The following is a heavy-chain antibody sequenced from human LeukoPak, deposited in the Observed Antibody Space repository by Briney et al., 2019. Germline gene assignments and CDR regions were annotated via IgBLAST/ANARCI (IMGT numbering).Heavy chain of an antibody. CDR1: GFTFSSYT. CDR2: ISRSSSYI. Sequence: GGSLRLSCAASGFTFSSYTMNWVRQAPGKGLEWVSSISRSSSYIYYAASVRGRFTISRDTSRSTLYLQMNSLRAEDAAVYYCAKAPVTSCRGAFCYPFDYWGQGTLVTVSS. CDR3: AKAPVTSCRGAFCYPFDY. J-gene: IGHJ4*02. V-gene: IGHV3-21*04. D-gene: IGHD2-15*01.